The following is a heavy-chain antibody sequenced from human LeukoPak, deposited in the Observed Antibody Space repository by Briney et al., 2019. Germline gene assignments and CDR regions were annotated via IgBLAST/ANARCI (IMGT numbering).Heavy chain of an antibody. D-gene: IGHD1-26*01. Sequence: GGSLRLSCAASGFTFRGYWMHWVRQVPGKGLVWVSRIKGDGSSPSYADSVKGRFTISRDNAKSTLYLQMNSLRADDTAVYHCARDYSYGLDVWGQGTTVTVSS. CDR1: GFTFRGYW. CDR2: IKGDGSSP. J-gene: IGHJ6*02. V-gene: IGHV3-74*01. CDR3: ARDYSYGLDV.